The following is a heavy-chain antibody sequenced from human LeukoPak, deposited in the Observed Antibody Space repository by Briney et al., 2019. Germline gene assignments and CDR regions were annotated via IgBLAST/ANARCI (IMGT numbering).Heavy chain of an antibody. CDR2: ISGSGGST. V-gene: IGHV3-23*01. Sequence: GGSLRLSCAASGFAFRSYAMSWVRQAPGKGLEWVSGISGSGGSTYYADSVKGRLTISRDNSKNTLYLQINSLGAEDTAIYYCVSVVIYFDYWGQGTLVTVSS. CDR3: VSVVIYFDY. CDR1: GFAFRSYA. D-gene: IGHD2-15*01. J-gene: IGHJ4*02.